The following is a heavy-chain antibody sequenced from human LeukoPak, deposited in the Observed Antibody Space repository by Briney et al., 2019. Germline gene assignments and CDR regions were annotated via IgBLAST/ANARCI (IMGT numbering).Heavy chain of an antibody. V-gene: IGHV3-7*01. D-gene: IGHD3-10*01. J-gene: IGHJ4*02. CDR3: ARDRVSPWFGTD. CDR2: IKQDGSEK. CDR1: GFTFSNAW. Sequence: GGSLRLSCAASGFTFSNAWMSWVRQAPGKGLEWVANIKQDGSEKYYVDSVKGRFTISRDNAKNSLFLQMDSVRAEDTAVYYCARDRVSPWFGTDWGQGTLVTVSS.